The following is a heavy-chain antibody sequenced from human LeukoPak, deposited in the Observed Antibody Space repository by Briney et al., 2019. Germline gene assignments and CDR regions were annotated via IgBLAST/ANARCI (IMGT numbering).Heavy chain of an antibody. V-gene: IGHV3-9*01. CDR1: GFSFDDYA. CDR3: AKGLFGVVIRGNWFDP. CDR2: ISWNSGST. J-gene: IGHJ5*02. D-gene: IGHD3-3*01. Sequence: GRSLRLSCAASGFSFDDYAMHWVRQAPGKGLEWVSGISWNSGSTGYVDSVKGRFTIYRDNAKDSLYLQMNSLRAEDTALYYCAKGLFGVVIRGNWFDPWGQGTLVTVSS.